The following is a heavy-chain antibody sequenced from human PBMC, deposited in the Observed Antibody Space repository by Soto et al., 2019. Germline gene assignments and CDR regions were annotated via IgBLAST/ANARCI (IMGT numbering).Heavy chain of an antibody. CDR2: ISNYEGIT. CDR1: GYTFNNYG. CDR3: ARCYCSVGSCYTCWHFDL. J-gene: IGHJ2*01. D-gene: IGHD2-15*01. Sequence: VQLVQSGAEVKKPGASLKVSCKASGYTFNNYGISWVRQAPGQGLDWMGWISNYEGITNHAQRFRGRVTMTIDTSTNTADMELRSLRSDDTALYYCARCYCSVGSCYTCWHFDLWGRGTLVTVSA. V-gene: IGHV1-18*01.